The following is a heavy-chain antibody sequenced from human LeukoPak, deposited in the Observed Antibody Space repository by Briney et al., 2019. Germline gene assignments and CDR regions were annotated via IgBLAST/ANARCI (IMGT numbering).Heavy chain of an antibody. V-gene: IGHV1-46*01. CDR2: INPSGGST. CDR1: GYTFTSYY. CDR3: ARDTSIAVAGGWFDY. Sequence: ASVKVSCKASGYTFTSYYMHWVRQAPGQGLEWMGIINPSGGSTNYAQKFQGRVTMTRDTSTNTVYMELSSLRSDDTAVYYCARDTSIAVAGGWFDYWGQGTLVTVSS. D-gene: IGHD6-19*01. J-gene: IGHJ4*02.